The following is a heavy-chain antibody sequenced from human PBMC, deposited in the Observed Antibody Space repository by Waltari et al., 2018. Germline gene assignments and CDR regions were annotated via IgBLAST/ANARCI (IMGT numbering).Heavy chain of an antibody. CDR3: ARALWGEWELLGPFDY. Sequence: QLQLQESGPGLVKPSETLSLTCTVSGASISSSSYYWGWIRQPPGKGLEWIGGIYYSGGTYYNPDLMSRVTISVEAYKNQFSLKLSSVTAADTAVEYCARALWGEWELLGPFDYWGQGTLVTVSS. CDR2: IYYSGGT. V-gene: IGHV4-39*07. J-gene: IGHJ4*02. CDR1: GASISSSSYY. D-gene: IGHD1-26*01.